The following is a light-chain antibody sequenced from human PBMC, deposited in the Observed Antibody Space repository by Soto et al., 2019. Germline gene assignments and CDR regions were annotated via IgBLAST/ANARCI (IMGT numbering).Light chain of an antibody. Sequence: QSVLTQPPSASGTPGQRVTISCSGSGSNIGSNFVYWYQHPPGTAPKLLIYRTDQRPSGVPDRFSGSKSGTSASLTISGLRYEDEADYYCAAWDNSLSGHFVFGTGTKLTVL. CDR1: GSNIGSNF. CDR3: AAWDNSLSGHFV. CDR2: RTD. V-gene: IGLV1-47*01. J-gene: IGLJ1*01.